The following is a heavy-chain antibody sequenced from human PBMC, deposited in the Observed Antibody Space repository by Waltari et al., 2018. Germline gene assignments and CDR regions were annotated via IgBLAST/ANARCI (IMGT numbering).Heavy chain of an antibody. Sequence: EVQLVQSGAEATKPGESLTISCKGSGYSFTSYWIDRVRQLPGKGLEWMGIIYPGDSDTRYSPSFQGQVTISADKSISTAYLQWSSLKASDTAMYYCARNNWNDENYYMDVWGKGTTVTVSS. D-gene: IGHD1-20*01. CDR2: IYPGDSDT. J-gene: IGHJ6*03. CDR3: ARNNWNDENYYMDV. CDR1: GYSFTSYW. V-gene: IGHV5-51*03.